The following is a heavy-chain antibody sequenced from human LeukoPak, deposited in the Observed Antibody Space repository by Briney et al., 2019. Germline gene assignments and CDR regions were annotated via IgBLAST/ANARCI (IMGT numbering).Heavy chain of an antibody. CDR3: ARGKGYSLRYYFDY. CDR2: IYHSGST. D-gene: IGHD5-18*01. Sequence: PSETLSLTCTVSGYSISSGYYWGWTRQPPGKGLEWIGSIYHSGSTYYNPSLKSRVTISVDTSKNQFSLKLSSVTAADTAVYYCARGKGYSLRYYFDYWGQGTLVTVSS. J-gene: IGHJ4*02. CDR1: GYSISSGYY. V-gene: IGHV4-38-2*02.